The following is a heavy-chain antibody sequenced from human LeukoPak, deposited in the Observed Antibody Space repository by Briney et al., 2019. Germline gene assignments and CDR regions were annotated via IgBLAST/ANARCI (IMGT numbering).Heavy chain of an antibody. CDR2: INPNSGGT. D-gene: IGHD3-3*01. CDR3: ARGTIFGFDP. CDR1: GYTFTGDY. Sequence: GASVKVSCKASGYTFTGDYMHWLRQGPGQGLGWMGWINPNSGGTNYAQKFQGRVTMTRDTSITTAYMELSRLKSDDTAVYYCARGTIFGFDPWGQGTLVTMSS. J-gene: IGHJ5*02. V-gene: IGHV1-2*02.